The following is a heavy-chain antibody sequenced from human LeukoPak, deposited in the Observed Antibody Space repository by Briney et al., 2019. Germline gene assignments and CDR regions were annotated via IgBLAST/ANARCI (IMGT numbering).Heavy chain of an antibody. CDR1: GGSISSSSYY. J-gene: IGHJ6*02. CDR2: IYYSGST. Sequence: PSETLSLTCTVSGGSISSSSYYWGWIRQPPGKGLEWIGSIYYSGSTNYNPSLKSRVTISVDTSKNQFSLKLSSVTAADTAVYYCARDYYDSSGPHPRDYGMDVWGQGTTVTVSS. D-gene: IGHD3-22*01. CDR3: ARDYYDSSGPHPRDYGMDV. V-gene: IGHV4-39*07.